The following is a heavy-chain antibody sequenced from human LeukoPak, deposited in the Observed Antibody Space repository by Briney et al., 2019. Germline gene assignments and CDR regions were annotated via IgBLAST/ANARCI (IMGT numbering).Heavy chain of an antibody. V-gene: IGHV4-30-4*01. CDR3: ARVRPYSNYDY. CDR1: GGSISSGDYS. D-gene: IGHD4-4*01. Sequence: PSETLSLTCTVSGGSISSGDYSWSWIRQPPGKGLEWIGYIYYSGSTYYNPSLKSRVTISVDTSKNQFSLKLSPVTAADTAVYYCARVRPYSNYDYWGQGTLVTVSS. J-gene: IGHJ4*02. CDR2: IYYSGST.